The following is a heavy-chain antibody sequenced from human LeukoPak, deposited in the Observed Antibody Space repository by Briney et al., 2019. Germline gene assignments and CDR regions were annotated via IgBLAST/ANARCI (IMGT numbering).Heavy chain of an antibody. J-gene: IGHJ6*02. CDR1: GFTFDDYA. D-gene: IGHD5-18*01. CDR3: AKDILKQLWLLGLPRGSYGMDV. V-gene: IGHV3-43*02. Sequence: PGGSLRLSCAASGFTFDDYAMHWVRQAPGKGLEWVSLISGDGGSTYYADSVKGRFTISRDNSKDSLYLQMNSLRTEDTALYYCAKDILKQLWLLGLPRGSYGMDVWGQGTTVTVSS. CDR2: ISGDGGST.